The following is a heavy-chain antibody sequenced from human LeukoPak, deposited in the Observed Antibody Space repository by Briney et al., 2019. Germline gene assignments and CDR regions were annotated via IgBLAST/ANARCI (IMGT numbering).Heavy chain of an antibody. Sequence: GSLSLSCAASGFTFSSYWMSWVRQAPGKGLEWVANIKQDGSEKYYVDSVKGRFTISRDNAKNSLYLQMNSLRAEDTAVYYCASSDSSWPPDFDYWGQGTLVTVSS. D-gene: IGHD6-13*01. CDR2: IKQDGSEK. J-gene: IGHJ4*02. CDR1: GFTFSSYW. CDR3: ASSDSSWPPDFDY. V-gene: IGHV3-7*01.